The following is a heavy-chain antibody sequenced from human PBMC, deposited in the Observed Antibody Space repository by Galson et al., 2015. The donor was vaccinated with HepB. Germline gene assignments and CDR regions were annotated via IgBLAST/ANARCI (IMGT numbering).Heavy chain of an antibody. D-gene: IGHD2-2*01. V-gene: IGHV3-30-3*01. J-gene: IGHJ6*02. CDR1: GFTFSSYA. CDR3: ANGVRSTSCYNGAWCPHYYYGMDV. Sequence: SLRLSCAASGFTFSSYAMHWVRQAPGKGLEWVAVISYDGSNKYYADSVKGRFTISRDNSKNTLYLQMNSLRAEDTAVYYCANGVRSTSCYNGAWCPHYYYGMDVWGQGTTVTVSS. CDR2: ISYDGSNK.